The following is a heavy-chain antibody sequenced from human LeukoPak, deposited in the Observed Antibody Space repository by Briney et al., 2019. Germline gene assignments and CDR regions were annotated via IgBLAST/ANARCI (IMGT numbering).Heavy chain of an antibody. Sequence: GGSLRLSCAASGFTFSSYWMSWVRQAPGKGLEWVANIKQDGSEKYYVDSVKGRFTISRDNAKNSLYLQMNSLRAEDTAVYYCAREGPLSDLVVITNYGHDYWGQGTLVTVSS. CDR1: GFTFSSYW. CDR2: IKQDGSEK. D-gene: IGHD3-22*01. J-gene: IGHJ4*02. V-gene: IGHV3-7*01. CDR3: AREGPLSDLVVITNYGHDY.